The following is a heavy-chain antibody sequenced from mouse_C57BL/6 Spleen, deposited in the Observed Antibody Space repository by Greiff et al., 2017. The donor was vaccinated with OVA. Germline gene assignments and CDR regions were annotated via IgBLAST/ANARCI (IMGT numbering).Heavy chain of an antibody. CDR1: GFTFSSYA. J-gene: IGHJ4*01. Sequence: EVQLVESGEGLVKPGGSLKLSCAASGFTFSSYAMSWVRQTPEQRLEWVAYISSGGDYIYYADTVKGRFTISRDNARNTLYLQMSSLKSEDTAMYYCTRDHGVTTGYYAMGYWGQGASVTVSS. V-gene: IGHV5-9-1*02. D-gene: IGHD2-2*01. CDR3: TRDHGVTTGYYAMGY. CDR2: ISSGGDYI.